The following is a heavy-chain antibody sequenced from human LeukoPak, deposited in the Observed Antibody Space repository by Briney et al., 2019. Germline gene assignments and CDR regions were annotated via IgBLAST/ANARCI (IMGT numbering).Heavy chain of an antibody. Sequence: ASVKVSCKASGYTFTSYGISWVRQAPGQGLEWMGWISAHNGNTNYAQKLQGRVTMTTDTSTSTAYMELRSLRSDDTAVYYCARGITMVRGVYYFDYWGQGTLVTVSS. CDR1: GYTFTSYG. CDR2: ISAHNGNT. D-gene: IGHD3-10*01. CDR3: ARGITMVRGVYYFDY. J-gene: IGHJ4*02. V-gene: IGHV1-18*01.